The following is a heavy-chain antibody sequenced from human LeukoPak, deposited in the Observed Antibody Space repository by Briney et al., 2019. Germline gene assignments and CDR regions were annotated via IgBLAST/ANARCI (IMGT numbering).Heavy chain of an antibody. Sequence: SETLSLTCTVSGGSISSHYWSWIRQPPGKGLEWIGYIYYSGSTNYNPSLKSRVTISVDTSKNQFSLKLSSVTAADTAVYYCAREPPPYYYDSSGSLFDIWGQGTMVTVSS. CDR3: AREPPPYYYDSSGSLFDI. CDR1: GGSISSHY. J-gene: IGHJ3*02. V-gene: IGHV4-59*11. CDR2: IYYSGST. D-gene: IGHD3-22*01.